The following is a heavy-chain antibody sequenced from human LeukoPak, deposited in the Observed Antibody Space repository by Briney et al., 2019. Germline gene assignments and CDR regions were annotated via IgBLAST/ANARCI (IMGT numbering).Heavy chain of an antibody. V-gene: IGHV3-33*01. J-gene: IGHJ4*02. CDR3: ARDLYGDQGDY. CDR2: IWYDGSNR. D-gene: IGHD4-17*01. Sequence: GESLKISCAASGFSFSSYGMHWVRQAPGKGLEWVAVIWYDGSNRYYADSVKGRFTISRDNSKNTLYLQMNILRAEDTAVYYCARDLYGDQGDYWGQGTLVTVSS. CDR1: GFSFSSYG.